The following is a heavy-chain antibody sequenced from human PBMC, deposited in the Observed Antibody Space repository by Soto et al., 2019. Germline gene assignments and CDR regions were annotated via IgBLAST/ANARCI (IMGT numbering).Heavy chain of an antibody. Sequence: GGSLRLSCAASGFTFSSYAMHWVRQAPGKGLEWVAVISYDGSNKYYADSVKGRFSISRDNSKNTLYLQMNSLRAEDTAVYYCAREVEMATIFDYWGQGTLVTVSS. CDR3: AREVEMATIFDY. CDR2: ISYDGSNK. D-gene: IGHD5-12*01. CDR1: GFTFSSYA. J-gene: IGHJ4*02. V-gene: IGHV3-30-3*01.